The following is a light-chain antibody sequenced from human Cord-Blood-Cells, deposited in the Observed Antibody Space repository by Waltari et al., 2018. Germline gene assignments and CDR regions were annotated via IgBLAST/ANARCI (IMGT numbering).Light chain of an antibody. Sequence: QSSLTQPASVSGSPGQSLTISCTGTSSDVGGYNYVSWYQQHPGKAPKLMIYDVSNRPSGVSNRFSGSKSGNTASLTISGLKAEDEADYYCSSYTSSSTLGVFGTGTKVTVL. J-gene: IGLJ1*01. CDR1: SSDVGGYNY. CDR2: DVS. CDR3: SSYTSSSTLGV. V-gene: IGLV2-14*01.